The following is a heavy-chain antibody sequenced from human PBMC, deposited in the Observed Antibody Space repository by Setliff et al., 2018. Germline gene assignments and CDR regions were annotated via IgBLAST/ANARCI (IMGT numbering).Heavy chain of an antibody. Sequence: SVKVSCKASGGTFSSYAISWVRQAPGQGLEWMGGIIPILGIANYAQEFQGRVTITADKSTSTAYMELSSLRSEDTAVYYCARDAIAVAGYYYYYMDVWGKGTTVTVSS. V-gene: IGHV1-69*10. D-gene: IGHD6-19*01. CDR2: IIPILGIA. CDR1: GGTFSSYA. CDR3: ARDAIAVAGYYYYYMDV. J-gene: IGHJ6*03.